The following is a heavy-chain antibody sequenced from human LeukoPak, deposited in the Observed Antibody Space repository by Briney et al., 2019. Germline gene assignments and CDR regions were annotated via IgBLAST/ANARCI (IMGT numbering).Heavy chain of an antibody. CDR3: ARARSGWYMDY. Sequence: GGSLRLSCAASGFTFSSYSINWVRQAPGKGLEWVSFITGSSSSIFYADSVKGRFTISRDNAKNLVYLQMNSLRDDDTAVYYCARARSGWYMDYWGQGTLVTASS. J-gene: IGHJ4*02. CDR1: GFTFSSYS. V-gene: IGHV3-48*02. CDR2: ITGSSSSI. D-gene: IGHD6-19*01.